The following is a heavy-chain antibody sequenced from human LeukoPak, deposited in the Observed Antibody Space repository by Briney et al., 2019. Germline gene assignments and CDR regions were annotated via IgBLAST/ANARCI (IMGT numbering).Heavy chain of an antibody. J-gene: IGHJ4*02. CDR3: AKGLPYASRAYYDRLFDD. Sequence: GGSLRLSCAASGFTFSSYEMNWVRQAPGKGLEWVSYISSSGSTIYYADSVKGRFTISRDNSKNTLYLQMNSLRVEDTAVYYCAKGLPYASRAYYDRLFDDWGQGTLVTVSS. D-gene: IGHD3-22*01. V-gene: IGHV3-48*03. CDR2: ISSSGSTI. CDR1: GFTFSSYE.